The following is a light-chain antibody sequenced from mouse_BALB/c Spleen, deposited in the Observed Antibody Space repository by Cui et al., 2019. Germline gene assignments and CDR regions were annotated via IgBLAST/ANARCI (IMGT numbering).Light chain of an antibody. CDR2: YAS. J-gene: IGKJ1*01. V-gene: IGKV6-32*01. CDR3: QQDYSSPWT. CDR1: QSVSND. Sequence: SIGITQTHKFLLVPAGDRVTITCKASQSVSNDVAWYQQKPGQSPKLLIYYASNRYTGVPDRFTGSGYGTDFTFTISTVQAEDLAVYFCQQDYSSPWTFGGGTKLEIK.